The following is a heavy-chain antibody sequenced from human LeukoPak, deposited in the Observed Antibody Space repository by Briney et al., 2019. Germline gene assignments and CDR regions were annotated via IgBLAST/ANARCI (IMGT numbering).Heavy chain of an antibody. CDR1: GYTFTGYY. J-gene: IGHJ4*02. Sequence: ASVKVSCKASGYTFTGYYMHWVRQAPGQGLEWMGWINPNNGGTNYAQKFQGRVTMTRDTSINTAYMELSSLRSDDTAVYYCARVQTTVTTNGYWGQGTLVTVFS. V-gene: IGHV1-2*02. CDR2: INPNNGGT. D-gene: IGHD4-17*01. CDR3: ARVQTTVTTNGY.